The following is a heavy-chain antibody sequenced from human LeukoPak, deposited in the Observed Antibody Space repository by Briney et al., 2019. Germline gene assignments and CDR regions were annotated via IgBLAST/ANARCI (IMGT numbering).Heavy chain of an antibody. J-gene: IGHJ4*02. CDR2: INPNSGGT. Sequence: ASVKVSCTASGYTFTVYYMHWVRQAPGQGLEWMGWINPNSGGTNYAQKFQGRVTMTRDTSISTAYMELSRLRSDDTAVYYCARDRDYGDYVRWGQGTLVTVSS. V-gene: IGHV1-2*02. CDR1: GYTFTVYY. CDR3: ARDRDYGDYVR. D-gene: IGHD4-17*01.